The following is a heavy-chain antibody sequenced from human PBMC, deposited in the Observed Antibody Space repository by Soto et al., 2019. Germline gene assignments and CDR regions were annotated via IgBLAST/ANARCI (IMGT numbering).Heavy chain of an antibody. V-gene: IGHV3-73*01. CDR2: IRSRANNFAT. CDR3: ARGKGAAIGDYYYNGMDV. D-gene: IGHD2-2*02. CDR1: GFIFSGSA. J-gene: IGHJ6*02. Sequence: GGSLRLSCAASGFIFSGSAIQWVRQASGKGLEWVGRIRSRANNFATSSAASVKGRFTFSRDDSKNTAYLQMNTLKPEDTAVYYCARGKGAAIGDYYYNGMDVWGQGTTVTVSS.